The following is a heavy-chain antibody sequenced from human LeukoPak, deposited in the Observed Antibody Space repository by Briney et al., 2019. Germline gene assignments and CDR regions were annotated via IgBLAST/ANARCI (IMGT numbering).Heavy chain of an antibody. CDR3: ARLGDTALDDF. J-gene: IGHJ4*02. D-gene: IGHD5-18*01. Sequence: SETLSLTCTASGGSISGYYWSWIRQPPGKGLESIGYIFSGGSTNYNPSLRSRVTISVDTPKNQFFLRLTSVTAADTAVYYCARLGDTALDDFWGQGILVTVST. CDR2: IFSGGST. CDR1: GGSISGYY. V-gene: IGHV4-4*09.